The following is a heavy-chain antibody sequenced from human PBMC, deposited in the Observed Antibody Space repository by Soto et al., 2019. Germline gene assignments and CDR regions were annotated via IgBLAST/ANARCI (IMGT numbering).Heavy chain of an antibody. D-gene: IGHD5-18*01. J-gene: IGHJ6*02. CDR3: ARGGDSYGYAEYYYYGMDV. V-gene: IGHV3-66*01. CDR2: INSGGNT. CDR1: GFDVSNNY. Sequence: EVQLVESGGGLVQPGGSLRLSCAATGFDVSNNYISRVRKAPGKGLEWVSAINSGGNTYYADSVKGRFTISRDNSKNTVYLQMNSVGAEDTAVYYCARGGDSYGYAEYYYYGMDVWGQGTTVTVSS.